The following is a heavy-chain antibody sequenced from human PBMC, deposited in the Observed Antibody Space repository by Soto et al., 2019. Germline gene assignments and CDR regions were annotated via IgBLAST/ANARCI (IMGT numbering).Heavy chain of an antibody. CDR1: GGTFSSYT. J-gene: IGHJ6*02. Sequence: QVQLVQSGAEVKKPGSSVKVSCKASGGTFSSYTISWVRQAPGQGLEWMGRIIPILGIANYAQKFQGRVTITADESTSTAYMELSSLRSEDTAVYYCARETARPYRSAGSMDVWGQGTTVTVSS. D-gene: IGHD3-10*01. CDR2: IIPILGIA. V-gene: IGHV1-69*02. CDR3: ARETARPYRSAGSMDV.